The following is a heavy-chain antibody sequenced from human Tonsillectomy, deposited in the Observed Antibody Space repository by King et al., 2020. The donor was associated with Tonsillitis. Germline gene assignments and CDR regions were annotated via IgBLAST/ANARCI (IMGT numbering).Heavy chain of an antibody. CDR3: AKYRRRCSGSSLGAFDI. J-gene: IGHJ3*02. Sequence: VQLVESGGGLVQPGRSLRLSCAASGFTFDDYAMHWVRQAPGKGLEWGSGISWNSGSIGYADSVKGRFTISRDNAKNSLYLQMNSLRAEDTALYYCAKYRRRCSGSSLGAFDIWGQGTMVTVSS. CDR1: GFTFDDYA. CDR2: ISWNSGSI. V-gene: IGHV3-9*01. D-gene: IGHD6-6*01.